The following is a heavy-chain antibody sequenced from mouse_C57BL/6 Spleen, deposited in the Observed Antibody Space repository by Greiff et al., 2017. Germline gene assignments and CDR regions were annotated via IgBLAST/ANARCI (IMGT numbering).Heavy chain of an antibody. CDR3: ARWGTGAWFAY. Sequence: QVHVKQSGPELVRPGVSVKISCKGSGYTFTDYAMHWVKQSHAKSLEWIGVISTYYGDASYNQKFKDKATMTVDKSSSTAYMELARLTSEDSAVYDCARWGTGAWFAYWGQGTLVTVSA. J-gene: IGHJ3*01. V-gene: IGHV1-67*01. D-gene: IGHD4-1*01. CDR1: GYTFTDYA. CDR2: ISTYYGDA.